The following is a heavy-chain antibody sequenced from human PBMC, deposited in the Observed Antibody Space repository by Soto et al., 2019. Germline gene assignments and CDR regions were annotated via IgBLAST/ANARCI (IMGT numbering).Heavy chain of an antibody. CDR3: AKDRPIYYDSSGYYSFGY. D-gene: IGHD3-22*01. Sequence: GGSQRLSSTASGFTFSSYARSWVRQAPGKGLEWVSAISGSGGSTYYADSVKGRFTISRDNSKNTLYLQMNSLRAEDTAVYYCAKDRPIYYDSSGYYSFGYWGQGTLVTVSS. V-gene: IGHV3-23*01. J-gene: IGHJ4*02. CDR2: ISGSGGST. CDR1: GFTFSSYA.